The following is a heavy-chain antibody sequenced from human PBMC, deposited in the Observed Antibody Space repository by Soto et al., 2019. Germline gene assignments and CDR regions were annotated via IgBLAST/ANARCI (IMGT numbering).Heavy chain of an antibody. CDR1: GYTFSNYY. D-gene: IGHD2-15*01. CDR2: IKEDGSEK. Sequence: PGGSLRLSCRASGYTFSNYYIIWVRKAPGKGLEWVANIKEDGSEKYYGDSVRGRFTISRDNAKNSLFLQIASLRAEDTAVYYCAREEPSLYCRGGSCSIPHFAYWGRGTLVTVSS. V-gene: IGHV3-7*01. J-gene: IGHJ4*02. CDR3: AREEPSLYCRGGSCSIPHFAY.